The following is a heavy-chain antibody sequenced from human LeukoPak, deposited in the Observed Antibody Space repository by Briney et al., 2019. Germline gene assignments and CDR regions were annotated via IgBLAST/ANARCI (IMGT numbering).Heavy chain of an antibody. V-gene: IGHV3-23*01. CDR2: ISASGESA. J-gene: IGHJ4*02. CDR1: GFSFNSYA. CDR3: ARDLSYGSGEF. D-gene: IGHD3-10*01. Sequence: GGSLRLSCAASGFSFNSYALSWVRQAPGKGLEWVSAISASGESAYYADSVKGRFTISRDDSKNTVFLQMNSLRAEDTAVYFCARDLSYGSGEFWGQGTLVTVSS.